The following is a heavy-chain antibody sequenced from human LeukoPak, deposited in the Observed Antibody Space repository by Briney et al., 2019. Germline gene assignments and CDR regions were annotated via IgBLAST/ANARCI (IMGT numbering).Heavy chain of an antibody. Sequence: GASVKVSCKTSGYTFTAYHMHWVRQATGQGLEFMGWIYPPTGGTILAEKFQGRVTMTRDTSITTAYMELSGLNFDDTAVYYCVRENWYYDHWGQGTLVTVSS. CDR3: VRENWYYDH. D-gene: IGHD3-16*01. V-gene: IGHV1-2*02. CDR1: GYTFTAYH. CDR2: IYPPTGGT. J-gene: IGHJ4*02.